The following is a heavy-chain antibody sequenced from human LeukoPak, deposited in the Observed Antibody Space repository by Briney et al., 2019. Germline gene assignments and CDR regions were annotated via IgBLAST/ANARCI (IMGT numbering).Heavy chain of an antibody. D-gene: IGHD4-17*01. CDR2: IYSAGRT. V-gene: IGHV3-53*01. CDR1: GFSVSNDY. CDR3: ARSERMTDNGDYAFFDY. Sequence: PGGSLRLSCAASGFSVSNDYMSWVRQAPGKGLEWVSFIYSAGRTYYADSVRGRFTISRDNSKNTLYLQMNSLRAEDTALYYCARSERMTDNGDYAFFDYWGQGTLVTVPS. J-gene: IGHJ4*02.